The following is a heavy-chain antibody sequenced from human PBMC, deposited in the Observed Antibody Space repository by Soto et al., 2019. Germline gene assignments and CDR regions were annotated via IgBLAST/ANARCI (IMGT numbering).Heavy chain of an antibody. CDR2: VYYTGTT. CDR3: ARDLAPQRPHVYYYGMDV. V-gene: IGHV4-31*03. J-gene: IGHJ6*02. Sequence: PSETLSLTCSVSGDCIGNGAYYWTWIRQYPGKTQEWIGFVYYTGTTYYNTSLESRRYMSVDTSRNQCSLKLNSVTAADTAVYYCARDLAPQRPHVYYYGMDVRGRGTKGTVS. D-gene: IGHD3-16*01. CDR1: GDCIGNGAYY.